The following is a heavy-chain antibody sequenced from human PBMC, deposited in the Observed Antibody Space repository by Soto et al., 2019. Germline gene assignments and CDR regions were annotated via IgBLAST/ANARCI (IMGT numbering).Heavy chain of an antibody. CDR3: ARGDRAARSWEERAYYYGMDV. J-gene: IGHJ6*02. V-gene: IGHV4-39*02. CDR1: GGSFSSSTYY. Sequence: SETLSLTCTVSGGSFSSSTYYWGWIRQPPGKGLEWIGSMYSGGNTYYNPSLKSRVTVSVDTSKNHFSLKLSSVTAADTAVYYCARGDRAARSWEERAYYYGMDVWGQGTTVTVSS. CDR2: MYSGGNT. D-gene: IGHD6-13*01.